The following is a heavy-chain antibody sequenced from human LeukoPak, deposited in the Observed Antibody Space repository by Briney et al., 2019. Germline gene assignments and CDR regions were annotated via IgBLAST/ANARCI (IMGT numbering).Heavy chain of an antibody. V-gene: IGHV1-2*02. Sequence: ASVTVSCKASVYTFTGYYMHWVRQAPGQGLEWMGWINPNSGGTNYAQKFQGRVTMTRDTSISTAYMELSRLRSDDTAVYYCARDRLPYYYDSSGYLLDYWGQGTLVTVSS. CDR3: ARDRLPYYYDSSGYLLDY. D-gene: IGHD3-22*01. CDR2: INPNSGGT. J-gene: IGHJ4*02. CDR1: VYTFTGYY.